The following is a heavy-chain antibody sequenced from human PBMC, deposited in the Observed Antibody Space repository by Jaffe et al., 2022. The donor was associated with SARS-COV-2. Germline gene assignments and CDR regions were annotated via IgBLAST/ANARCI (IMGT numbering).Heavy chain of an antibody. J-gene: IGHJ6*02. CDR1: GYTFTSYG. CDR2: ISAYNGNT. Sequence: QVQLVQSGAEVKKPGASVKVSCKASGYTFTSYGISWVRQAPGQGLEWMGWISAYNGNTNYAQKLQGRVTMTTDTSTSTAYMELRSLRSDDTAVYYCARDTLTTVTTDPYYYYGMDVWGQGTTVTVSS. D-gene: IGHD4-17*01. V-gene: IGHV1-18*01. CDR3: ARDTLTTVTTDPYYYYGMDV.